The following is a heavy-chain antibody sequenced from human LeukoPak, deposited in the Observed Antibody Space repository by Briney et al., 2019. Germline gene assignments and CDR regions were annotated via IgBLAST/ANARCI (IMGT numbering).Heavy chain of an antibody. V-gene: IGHV3-7*03. CDR1: GFTFSTYW. CDR2: IKQDGSEK. Sequence: GGSLRLPCAASGFTFSTYWMTWVRQARGKGLVWVANIKQDGSEKYYVDSVRGRFTISRDNAKNSLYLQMNSLRAEDTAVYYCARSRSGGSGSYYRNFDYWGQGTLVTVSS. D-gene: IGHD3-10*01. CDR3: ARSRSGGSGSYYRNFDY. J-gene: IGHJ4*02.